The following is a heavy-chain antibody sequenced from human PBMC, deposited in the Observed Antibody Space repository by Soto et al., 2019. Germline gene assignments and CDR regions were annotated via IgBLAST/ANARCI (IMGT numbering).Heavy chain of an antibody. Sequence: SETLSLTCTVSGGSISSYYWTWIRQPPGKGLEWIGHIYYTGSTNYNLSLKSRVTISVDTSKNQFTLNLSSVTAADTAVYYCARSSQLSRLFDYWGQGTLVTVSS. CDR2: IYYTGST. D-gene: IGHD6-13*01. V-gene: IGHV4-59*01. CDR1: GGSISSYY. J-gene: IGHJ4*02. CDR3: ARSSQLSRLFDY.